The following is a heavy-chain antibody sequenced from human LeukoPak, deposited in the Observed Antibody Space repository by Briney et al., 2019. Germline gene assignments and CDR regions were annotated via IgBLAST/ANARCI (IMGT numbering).Heavy chain of an antibody. Sequence: GGSLRLSCAASGFTFDDYGMSWVRHPPGKGLEWVSGINRNGGSTDYADSVKGRFTISRDNAKNSHFLQMNSLRAEDTALYYCARGFRNGPFDCWGQGTLVTVSS. D-gene: IGHD2-8*01. CDR3: ARGFRNGPFDC. CDR1: GFTFDDYG. CDR2: INRNGGST. V-gene: IGHV3-20*04. J-gene: IGHJ4*02.